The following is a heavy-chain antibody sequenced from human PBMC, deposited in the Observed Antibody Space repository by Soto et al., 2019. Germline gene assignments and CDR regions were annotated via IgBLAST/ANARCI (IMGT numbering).Heavy chain of an antibody. D-gene: IGHD6-6*01. V-gene: IGHV3-21*01. CDR2: ISSSSSYI. Sequence: GGSLRLSCAASGFTFSSYSMNWVRQAPGKGLEWVSSISSSSSYIYYADSVKGRFTISRDNAKNSLYLQMNSLRAEDTAVYYCARELIEYSSTDYYYYMDVWGKGTTVTVSS. CDR1: GFTFSSYS. J-gene: IGHJ6*03. CDR3: ARELIEYSSTDYYYYMDV.